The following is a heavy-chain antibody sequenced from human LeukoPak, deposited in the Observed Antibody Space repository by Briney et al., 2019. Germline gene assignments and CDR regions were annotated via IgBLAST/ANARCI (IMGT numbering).Heavy chain of an antibody. CDR3: AKLGQQYYYFDL. V-gene: IGHV4-59*08. D-gene: IGHD2/OR15-2a*01. J-gene: IGHJ2*01. CDR2: IYYSGST. Sequence: PSETLSLTCTVSGGSISSYYWSWIRHTPGKGLEWIGYIYYSGSTTHNPSLKSRVTISVDTSKNQFSLKLSSVTAADTAVYYCAKLGQQYYYFDLWGRGTLVTVSS. CDR1: GGSISSYY.